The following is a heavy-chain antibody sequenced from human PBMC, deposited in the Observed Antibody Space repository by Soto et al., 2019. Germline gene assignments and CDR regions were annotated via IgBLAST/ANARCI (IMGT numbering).Heavy chain of an antibody. J-gene: IGHJ4*02. D-gene: IGHD5-12*01. V-gene: IGHV1-69*01. CDR1: GFTFSSYA. Sequence: QVQLVESGGGVVQPGRSLRLSCAASGFTFSSYAISWVRQAPGQGLEWMGGIIPIFGTANYAQKFQGRVTITADESTSTAYMELSSLRSEDTAVYYCATTRWLQFIFDYWGQGTLVTVSS. CDR3: ATTRWLQFIFDY. CDR2: IIPIFGTA.